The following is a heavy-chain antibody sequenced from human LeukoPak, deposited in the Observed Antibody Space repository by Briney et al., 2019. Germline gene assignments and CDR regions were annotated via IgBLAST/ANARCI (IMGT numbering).Heavy chain of an antibody. CDR2: LSSDGNSK. CDR1: GFVFSNYA. D-gene: IGHD5-24*01. J-gene: IGHJ4*02. V-gene: IGHV3-30-3*01. Sequence: GGSLRLSCTVSGFVFSNYAFHWFRQAPGKGLEWVAVLSSDGNSKYYTDSVEGRFTISRDNARNTLSLHMISLRAEDTAVYFCVRDGDAYNFDFWGQGVLVTVSS. CDR3: VRDGDAYNFDF.